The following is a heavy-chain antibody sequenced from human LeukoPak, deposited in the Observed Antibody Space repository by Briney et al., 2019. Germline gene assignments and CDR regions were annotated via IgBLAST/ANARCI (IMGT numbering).Heavy chain of an antibody. D-gene: IGHD2-15*01. J-gene: IGHJ4*02. CDR2: FYYSGST. V-gene: IGHV4-61*01. Sequence: SETLSLTCTVSGGSISSGSYCWSWIRQPPGKGLEWIGYFYYSGSTNYNPSLKSRVTISVDTSKNQFSLKLSSVTAADTAVYYCARAEGCRGGSCYVDYWGQGTLVTVSS. CDR3: ARAEGCRGGSCYVDY. CDR1: GGSISSGSYC.